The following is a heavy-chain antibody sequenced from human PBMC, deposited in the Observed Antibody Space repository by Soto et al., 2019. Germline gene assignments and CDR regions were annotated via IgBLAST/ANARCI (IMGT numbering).Heavy chain of an antibody. CDR2: ISWDGGST. CDR3: AKPLSTGTYPFDY. CDR1: GFTFDDYT. Sequence: EVPLVESGGVVVQPGGSLRLSCAASGFTFDDYTMHWVRQAPGKGLEWVSLISWDGGSTYYADSVKGRFTISRDNSKNSLYLQMNSLRTEDTALYYGAKPLSTGTYPFDYWGQGTLVTVSS. D-gene: IGHD1-7*01. J-gene: IGHJ4*02. V-gene: IGHV3-43*01.